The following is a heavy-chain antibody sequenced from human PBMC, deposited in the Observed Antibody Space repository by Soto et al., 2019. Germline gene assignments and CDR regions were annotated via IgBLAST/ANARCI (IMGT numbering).Heavy chain of an antibody. V-gene: IGHV3-30-3*01. CDR2: ISYDGSNK. D-gene: IGHD3-3*01. J-gene: IGHJ6*02. CDR1: GFTFSSYA. CDR3: ARDRALRFLEWFRGMDV. Sequence: QVQLVESGGGVVQPGRSLRLSCAASGFTFSSYAMHWVRQAPGKGLEWVAVISYDGSNKYYADSVKGRFTISGDNSKNALYLRMNGLGAEDTAVYYCARDRALRFLEWFRGMDVWGQGTTVTVSS.